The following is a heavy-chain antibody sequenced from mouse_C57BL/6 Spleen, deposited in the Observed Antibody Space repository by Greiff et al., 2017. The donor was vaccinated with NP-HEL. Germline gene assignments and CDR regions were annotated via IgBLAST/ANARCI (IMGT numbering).Heavy chain of an antibody. CDR3: ARGDGSSYGWYFDV. CDR1: GYSFTGYF. Sequence: EVKLQESGPELVKPGDSVKISCKASGYSFTGYFMNWVMQSHGKSLEWIGRINPYNGDTFYNQKFKGKATLTVDKSSSTAHMELRSLTSEDSAVYYCARGDGSSYGWYFDVWGTGTTVTVSS. CDR2: INPYNGDT. J-gene: IGHJ1*03. D-gene: IGHD1-1*01. V-gene: IGHV1-20*01.